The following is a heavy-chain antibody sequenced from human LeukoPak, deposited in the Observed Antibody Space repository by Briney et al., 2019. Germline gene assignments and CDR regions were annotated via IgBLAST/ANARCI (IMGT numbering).Heavy chain of an antibody. CDR1: GFTFSNYG. CDR2: ISDDGSNK. J-gene: IGHJ4*02. Sequence: QTGGSLRLSCAASGFTFSNYGIHWVRQAPGKGLEWVAVISDDGSNKYYADSVKGRFTISRDNSKNTLFLQMDSLIAEDTAVYYCVKDGAVAGTFAFDYWGQGTLVTVSS. CDR3: VKDGAVAGTFAFDY. D-gene: IGHD6-19*01. V-gene: IGHV3-30*18.